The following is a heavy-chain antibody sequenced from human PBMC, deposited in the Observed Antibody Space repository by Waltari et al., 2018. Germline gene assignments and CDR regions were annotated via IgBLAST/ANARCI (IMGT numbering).Heavy chain of an antibody. D-gene: IGHD3-10*01. V-gene: IGHV3-30*02. CDR1: GFSFRSFG. Sequence: QLIESGGGVVPPGGSLRLSCATSGFSFRSFGLHWVRQAPGQGLEWVSFIPYDGSVTSYSESFRGRFTISRDNSLNTVFLQMNSLRPEDTGVYFCAKVKYYSGSGTYSPFDSWGPGTLVTVSS. CDR3: AKVKYYSGSGTYSPFDS. J-gene: IGHJ4*02. CDR2: IPYDGSVT.